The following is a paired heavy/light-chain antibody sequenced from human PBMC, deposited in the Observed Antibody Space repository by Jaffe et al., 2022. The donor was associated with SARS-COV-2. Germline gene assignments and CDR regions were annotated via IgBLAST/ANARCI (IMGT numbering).Heavy chain of an antibody. CDR3: ARILRAGNTGWTHDF. Sequence: EVQLLESGGGLVQPGGSLRLSCAASGFSFNNYVMSWVRQAPGKGLEWVSAISSDGANTYNADSVKGRFTISRDNSNNMLYVQMNSLRGEDMAVYYCARILRAGNTGWTHDFWGHGTLVTVSS. CDR2: ISSDGANT. CDR1: GFSFNNYV. V-gene: IGHV3-23*01. D-gene: IGHD5-18*01. J-gene: IGHJ4*01.
Light chain of an antibody. CDR1: YLENKY. J-gene: IGLJ2*01. CDR3: QVWDSGTLI. Sequence: SYELTQPPSVSVSPGQTASITCSGDYLENKYACWYQQKPGQSPVVVIYEDTKRPSGIPERFSGSNSGNTATLTIRGTQAMDEADYYCQVWDSGTLIFGGGTKLSVL. CDR2: EDT. V-gene: IGLV3-1*01.